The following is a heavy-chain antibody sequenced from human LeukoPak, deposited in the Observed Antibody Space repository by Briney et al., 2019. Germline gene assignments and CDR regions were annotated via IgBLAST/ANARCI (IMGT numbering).Heavy chain of an antibody. J-gene: IGHJ3*02. CDR2: ISGSGGST. D-gene: IGHD1-26*01. Sequence: ASVKVSCKASGGTFSNYAISWVRQAPGKGLEWVSAISGSGGSTYYADSVKGRFTISRDNSKNTLYLQMNSLRAEDTAVYYCAKDRGIVGATDAFDIWGQGTMVTVSS. CDR3: AKDRGIVGATDAFDI. CDR1: GGTFSNYA. V-gene: IGHV3-23*01.